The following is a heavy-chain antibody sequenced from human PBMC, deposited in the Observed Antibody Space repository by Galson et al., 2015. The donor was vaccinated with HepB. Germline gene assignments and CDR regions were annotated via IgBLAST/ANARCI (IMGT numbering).Heavy chain of an antibody. Sequence: SLRLSCAASGFTFSSYWMSWVRQAPGKGLEWVANIKQDGSEKYYVDSVKGRFTISRDNAKNSLYLQMNSLRAEETAVYYCARDSSSWYYYYGMDVWGQGTTVTVSS. CDR1: GFTFSSYW. D-gene: IGHD6-13*01. V-gene: IGHV3-7*03. J-gene: IGHJ6*02. CDR2: IKQDGSEK. CDR3: ARDSSSWYYYYGMDV.